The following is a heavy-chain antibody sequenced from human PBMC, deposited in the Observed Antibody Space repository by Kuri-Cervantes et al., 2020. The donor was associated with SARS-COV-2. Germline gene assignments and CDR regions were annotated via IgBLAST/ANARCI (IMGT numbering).Heavy chain of an antibody. V-gene: IGHV4-34*01. J-gene: IGHJ3*01. Sequence: GSLRLSCAVYGGSFSNFYWSWIRQPPGKGLEWIGELDRSGRANYNPSLKSRVTISVDRSRNQFSLKLTSVTAADTAVYYCARASTSIYGVLIALFSSNAFDVWGQGTMVTVSS. D-gene: IGHD3-3*02. CDR3: ARASTSIYGVLIALFSSNAFDV. CDR1: GGSFSNFY. CDR2: LDRSGRA.